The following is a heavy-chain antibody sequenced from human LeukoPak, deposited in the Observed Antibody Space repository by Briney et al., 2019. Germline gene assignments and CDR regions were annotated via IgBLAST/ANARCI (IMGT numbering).Heavy chain of an antibody. V-gene: IGHV1-18*01. J-gene: IGHJ3*02. CDR2: ISAYNGNT. Sequence: ASVKVSCKASGYTFTSYGISWVRQAPGQGLEWMGWISAYNGNTNYAQKLQGRVTMTTDTSTSTAYMELRSLRSDDTAVHYCARAEYSYGPTDDAFDIWGQGTMVTVSS. CDR1: GYTFTSYG. D-gene: IGHD5-18*01. CDR3: ARAEYSYGPTDDAFDI.